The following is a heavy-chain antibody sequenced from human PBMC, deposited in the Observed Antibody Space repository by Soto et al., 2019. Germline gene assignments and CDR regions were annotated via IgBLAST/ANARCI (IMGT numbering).Heavy chain of an antibody. D-gene: IGHD2-21*02. Sequence: SGKVSCNASGGTFSSSAISWERHAPGQELEWMGGIIPIFGPANYAQKFQGSVTITADECTSTAYMELSSLRSEDMAVYYCARDGEVTAGTRGYLGLPLIYYGKDVRGQVPTVT. CDR2: IIPIFGPA. CDR3: ARDGEVTAGTRGYLGLPLIYYGKDV. CDR1: GGTFSSSA. J-gene: IGHJ6*01. V-gene: IGHV1-69*13.